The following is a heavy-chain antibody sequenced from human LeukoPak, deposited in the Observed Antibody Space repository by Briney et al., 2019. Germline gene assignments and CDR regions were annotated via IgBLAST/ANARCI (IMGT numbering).Heavy chain of an antibody. CDR3: AKDQGDSSGTYYYYYGMDV. Sequence: GRSLRLSCAASGFTFSSYGMHWVRQAPGKGLEWVAVISYDGSNKYYADSVEGRFTISRDNSKNTLYLQMNSLRAEDTAVYYCAKDQGDSSGTYYYYYGMDVWGQGTTVTVSS. CDR2: ISYDGSNK. V-gene: IGHV3-30*18. CDR1: GFTFSSYG. J-gene: IGHJ6*02. D-gene: IGHD3-22*01.